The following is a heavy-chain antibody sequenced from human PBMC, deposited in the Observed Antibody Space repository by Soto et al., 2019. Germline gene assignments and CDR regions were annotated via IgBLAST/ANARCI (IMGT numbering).Heavy chain of an antibody. CDR1: GGSISGSYYY. Sequence: SETLSLTCAVSGGSISGSYYYWGWLRQSPGKGPEWIGSVFYTGFTSYNPSLESRVSVSVDTSKNQFSLKVSGVSAADTAVYFCARHRRETGMSAQPLDYWGQGTLVTVSS. J-gene: IGHJ4*02. D-gene: IGHD1-1*01. CDR2: VFYTGFT. CDR3: ARHRRETGMSAQPLDY. V-gene: IGHV4-39*01.